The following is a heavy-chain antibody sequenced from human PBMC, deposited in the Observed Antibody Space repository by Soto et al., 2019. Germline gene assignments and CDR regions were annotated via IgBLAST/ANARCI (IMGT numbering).Heavy chain of an antibody. CDR2: IYYSGST. J-gene: IGHJ3*02. CDR1: GVSISSGGYY. Sequence: SETLSLTCTVSGVSISSGGYYWTWIRQHPQKGLEWIGHIYYSGSTYYNPSLKSRVTVSVDTSKNQFSLKLSSVTAADTAVYYCARAIPHLWFGDQSWAEAFDIWGQGTMVTVSS. CDR3: ARAIPHLWFGDQSWAEAFDI. D-gene: IGHD3-10*01. V-gene: IGHV4-31*03.